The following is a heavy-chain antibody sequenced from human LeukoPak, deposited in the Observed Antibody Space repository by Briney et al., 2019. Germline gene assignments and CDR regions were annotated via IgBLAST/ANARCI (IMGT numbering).Heavy chain of an antibody. V-gene: IGHV3-7*01. CDR3: VRDTKPPYDALDI. D-gene: IGHD2-8*01. Sequence: GGSLRLSCSASGFIFSNYWMSWVRQAPGKGLEWVANIKQDGREKYYVDSVKGRFTISRDNSKNTLYLQMIRLRVEDTAVYYCVRDTKPPYDALDIWGQGTTVTVSS. CDR1: GFIFSNYW. J-gene: IGHJ3*02. CDR2: IKQDGREK.